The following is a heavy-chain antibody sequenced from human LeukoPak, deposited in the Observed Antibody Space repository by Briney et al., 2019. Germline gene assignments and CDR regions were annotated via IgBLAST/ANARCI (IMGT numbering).Heavy chain of an antibody. CDR1: GYTFTSYY. D-gene: IGHD3-3*01. CDR3: ALTIFGVVTPWTFDY. CDR2: IIPIFGTA. J-gene: IGHJ4*02. Sequence: SVKVPCKASGYTFTSYYMHWVRQAPGQGLEWMGGIIPIFGTANYAQKFQGRVTITADESTSTAYMELSSLRSEDTAVYYCALTIFGVVTPWTFDYWGQGTLVTVSS. V-gene: IGHV1-69*13.